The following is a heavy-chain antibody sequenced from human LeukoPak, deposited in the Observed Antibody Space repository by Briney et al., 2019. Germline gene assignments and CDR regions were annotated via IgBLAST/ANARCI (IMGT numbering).Heavy chain of an antibody. V-gene: IGHV4-30-4*01. D-gene: IGHD5-18*01. Sequence: LSLTXXVSXXSXXXGDYYWSWIRXPPGKGLEWIGYIYYSGSTYYNPSLKSRVTISVDTSKNQFSLKLSSVTAADTAVYYCARVQDTAMVYFDYWGQGTLVTVSS. J-gene: IGHJ4*02. CDR3: ARVQDTAMVYFDY. CDR2: IYYSGST. CDR1: XXSXXXGDYY.